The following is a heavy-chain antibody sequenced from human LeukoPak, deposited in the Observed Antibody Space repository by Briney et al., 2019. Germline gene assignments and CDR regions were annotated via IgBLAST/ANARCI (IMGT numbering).Heavy chain of an antibody. V-gene: IGHV4-38-2*02. J-gene: IGHJ6*03. CDR1: GYSISSGYY. D-gene: IGHD5-24*01. CDR3: ARVKVDGYNSYVGGRDYYMDV. CDR2: IYHSGST. Sequence: SETLSLTCTVSGYSISSGYYWGWIRQPPGKGLEWIGSIYHSGSTYYNPSLKSRVTISVDTSKNQFSLKLSSVTAADTAVYYCARVKVDGYNSYVGGRDYYMDVWGKGTTVTVSS.